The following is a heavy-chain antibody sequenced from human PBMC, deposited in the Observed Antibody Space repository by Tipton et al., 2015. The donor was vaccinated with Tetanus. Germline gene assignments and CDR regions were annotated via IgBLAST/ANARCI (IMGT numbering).Heavy chain of an antibody. Sequence: TLSLTCDVSGGSISGGGYSWSWIRQPPGPGKGLEWIGYIYESGTTHYNPSLKSRVTLSLDMSKNQFSLKLTSVTAADTAVYYCARGGGNTMFRGGEFVHSYYYQGMDVWGQGTTVTVSS. D-gene: IGHD3-10*01. V-gene: IGHV4-30-2*01. CDR2: IYESGTT. CDR3: ARGGGNTMFRGGEFVHSYYYQGMDV. J-gene: IGHJ6*02. CDR1: GGSISGGGYS.